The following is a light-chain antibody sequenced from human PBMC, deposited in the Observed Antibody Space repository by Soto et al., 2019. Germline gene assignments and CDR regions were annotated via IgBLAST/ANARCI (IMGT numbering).Light chain of an antibody. Sequence: QSVLTQPASVSGSPGQSITISCTETSSDFGTYNLVSWYQQNPGKAPKLMIYEVTKRPSGVSNRFSGSQSGNTASLTISGLQAEDEADYYCTSYTSSNTYVFGSGTKLTVL. CDR1: SSDFGTYNL. J-gene: IGLJ1*01. CDR2: EVT. CDR3: TSYTSSNTYV. V-gene: IGLV2-14*02.